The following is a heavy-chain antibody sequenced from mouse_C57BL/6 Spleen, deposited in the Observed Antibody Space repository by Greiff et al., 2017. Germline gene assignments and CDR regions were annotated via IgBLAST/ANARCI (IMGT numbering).Heavy chain of an antibody. CDR1: GYAFSSYW. CDR2: IYPGDGDT. Sequence: QVQLQQSGAELVKPGASVKISCKASGYAFSSYWMNWVKQRPGKGLEWIGQIYPGDGDTNYNGKFKGKATLTADKSSSTAYMQLRSLTSEDSAVYFCARSTMITTGFAYWGQGTLVTVSA. CDR3: ARSTMITTGFAY. D-gene: IGHD2-4*01. V-gene: IGHV1-80*01. J-gene: IGHJ3*01.